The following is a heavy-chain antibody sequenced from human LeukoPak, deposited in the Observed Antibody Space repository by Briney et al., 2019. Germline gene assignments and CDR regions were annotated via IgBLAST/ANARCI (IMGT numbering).Heavy chain of an antibody. D-gene: IGHD3-10*01. Sequence: PGGSLRLSCAASGFTVSSNYMSWVRQAPGKGLERVSVIYSGGSTYYADSVKGRFTISRDNSKNTLYLQMNSLRAEDTAVYYCARARPYYYGSGSSPPLGYWGQGTLVTVSS. CDR2: IYSGGST. CDR1: GFTVSSNY. J-gene: IGHJ4*02. V-gene: IGHV3-53*01. CDR3: ARARPYYYGSGSSPPLGY.